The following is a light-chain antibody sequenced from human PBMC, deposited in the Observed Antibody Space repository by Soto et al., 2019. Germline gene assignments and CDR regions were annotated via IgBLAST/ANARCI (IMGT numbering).Light chain of an antibody. Sequence: DIQMTQSPSTLSASVGDRVTITCRASQSITGWLVWYQQKPGKPPNVLIYAASSLQSGVPSRFSGSGSGTHFTLTISSLQAEDFATYYCQQIHSIPITFGQGTRLEIK. V-gene: IGKV1-39*01. CDR1: QSITGW. CDR2: AAS. J-gene: IGKJ5*01. CDR3: QQIHSIPIT.